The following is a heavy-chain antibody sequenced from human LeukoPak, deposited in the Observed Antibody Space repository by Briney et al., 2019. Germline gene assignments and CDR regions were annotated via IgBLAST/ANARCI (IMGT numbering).Heavy chain of an antibody. D-gene: IGHD3-22*01. J-gene: IGHJ1*01. Sequence: PGGSLRLSCAASGFTFSTYWMHCARHAPGKGLVWVSRIKSDGSTNYADSLKGRFPISRDNAKHTVSLQLNSPSPEDTGVYYCARAPSEIGGYYPEYFRHWGQGTLVTVSS. V-gene: IGHV3-74*01. CDR3: ARAPSEIGGYYPEYFRH. CDR2: IKSDGST. CDR1: GFTFSTYW.